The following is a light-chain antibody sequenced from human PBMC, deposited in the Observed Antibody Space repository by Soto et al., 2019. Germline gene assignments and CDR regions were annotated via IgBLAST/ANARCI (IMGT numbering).Light chain of an antibody. Sequence: EIVLTQSPATLSLSPGERATLSCRASQSVSSYLAWYQQKPGQAPRLLIYDASNRATGIPARFSGSGSGTDFTLTISSLEPEAFEVYYCQQRSNWSLTFGGGTKVDIK. V-gene: IGKV3-11*01. CDR1: QSVSSY. J-gene: IGKJ4*01. CDR2: DAS. CDR3: QQRSNWSLT.